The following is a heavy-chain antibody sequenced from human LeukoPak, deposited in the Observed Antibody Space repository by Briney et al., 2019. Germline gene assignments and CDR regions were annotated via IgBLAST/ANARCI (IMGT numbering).Heavy chain of an antibody. CDR3: ARLGSDAYCGGDCYHLDY. J-gene: IGHJ4*02. CDR2: IYPGDSDT. Sequence: GESLKISCKGSGYSFTSYWIGWVRQMPGKGLAWMGIIYPGDSDTRYSPSFQGQVTISADKSISTAYLQWSSLKASDTAMYYCARLGSDAYCGGDCYHLDYWGQGTLVTVSS. V-gene: IGHV5-51*01. CDR1: GYSFTSYW. D-gene: IGHD2-21*02.